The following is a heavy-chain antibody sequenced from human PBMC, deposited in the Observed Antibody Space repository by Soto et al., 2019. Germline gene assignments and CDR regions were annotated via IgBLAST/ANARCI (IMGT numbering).Heavy chain of an antibody. V-gene: IGHV4-59*01. CDR2: IYYSGST. CDR3: ARVRFLEWLSTPYYYYGMDV. Sequence: SATLSLTCTVSGGSISSYYWSWIRQPPGKGLEWIGYIYYSGSTNYNPSLKSRVTISVDTSKNQFSLKLSSVTAADTAVYYCARVRFLEWLSTPYYYYGMDVWGQGTTVTVS. CDR1: GGSISSYY. D-gene: IGHD3-3*01. J-gene: IGHJ6*02.